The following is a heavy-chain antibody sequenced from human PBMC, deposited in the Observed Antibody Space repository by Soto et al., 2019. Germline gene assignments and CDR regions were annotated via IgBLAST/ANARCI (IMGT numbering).Heavy chain of an antibody. CDR1: GYTFTSYG. Sequence: ASVKVSCKASGYTFTSYGISWVRQAPGQGLEWMGWISAYNGNTNYAQKLQGRVTMTTDTSTSTAYMELRSLRSDDTAVYYCARVGMWAVPAAVGQYYYYGMDVWGQGTTVTVSS. J-gene: IGHJ6*02. CDR2: ISAYNGNT. V-gene: IGHV1-18*01. D-gene: IGHD2-2*01. CDR3: ARVGMWAVPAAVGQYYYYGMDV.